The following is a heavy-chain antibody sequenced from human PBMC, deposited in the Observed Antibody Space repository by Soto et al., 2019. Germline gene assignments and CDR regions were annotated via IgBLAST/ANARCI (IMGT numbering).Heavy chain of an antibody. Sequence: QITLKESGPPLVKPTQTLTLTCTFSGFSLSTGAVGVGWIRQPPGEALEWLALVYYNDDIRYSPSLKDRLTITKDTSKNPVVLTLTNMDLVDTATYFCAHGRSVGSTYYFEYWGQGTLVTVSS. CDR1: GFSLSTGAVG. D-gene: IGHD2-2*03. V-gene: IGHV2-5*01. J-gene: IGHJ4*02. CDR3: AHGRSVGSTYYFEY. CDR2: VYYNDDI.